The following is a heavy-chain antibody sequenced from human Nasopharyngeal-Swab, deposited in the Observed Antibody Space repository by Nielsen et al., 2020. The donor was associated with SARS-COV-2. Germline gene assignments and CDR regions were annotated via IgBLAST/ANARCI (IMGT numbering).Heavy chain of an antibody. V-gene: IGHV3-20*01. Sequence: VRQAPGKGLEWVSGINWNGGSTGYADSMKGRFTISRDNAKNSLYLQMNSLRAEDTALYHCARDLRYYYDYVWGSYRYRGSDYWGQGTLVTVSS. D-gene: IGHD3-16*02. CDR2: INWNGGST. J-gene: IGHJ4*02. CDR3: ARDLRYYYDYVWGSYRYRGSDY.